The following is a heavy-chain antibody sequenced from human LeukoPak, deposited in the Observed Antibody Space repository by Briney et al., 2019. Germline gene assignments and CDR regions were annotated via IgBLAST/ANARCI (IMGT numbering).Heavy chain of an antibody. D-gene: IGHD1-26*01. J-gene: IGHJ6*02. CDR3: AREKGWELHNYYYGMDV. Sequence: SETLSLTCTVSGGSISSGSYYWRWIRQPAGKGLEWIARIYTSGSTNYNPSLKSRVTISVDTSKNQFSLKLSSVTAADTAVYYCAREKGWELHNYYYGMDVWGQGTTVTVSS. V-gene: IGHV4-61*02. CDR1: GGSISSGSYY. CDR2: IYTSGST.